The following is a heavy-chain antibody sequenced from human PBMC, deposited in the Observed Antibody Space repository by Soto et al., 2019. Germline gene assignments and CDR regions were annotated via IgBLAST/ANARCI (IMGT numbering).Heavy chain of an antibody. D-gene: IGHD1-26*01. Sequence: ASVKVSCKASGYTFTNYGISWVRQAPGQGFEWMGWISANNGNTNYEQKLQGRVTMTTDTSTSTAYMELRSLRSDDTAVYYCARDRGSYALDYWGQGTLVTVSS. J-gene: IGHJ4*02. CDR3: ARDRGSYALDY. CDR1: GYTFTNYG. V-gene: IGHV1-18*01. CDR2: ISANNGNT.